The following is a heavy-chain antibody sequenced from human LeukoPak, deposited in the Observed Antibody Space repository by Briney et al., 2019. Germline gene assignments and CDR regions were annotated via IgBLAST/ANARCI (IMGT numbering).Heavy chain of an antibody. CDR1: GFFLGGHA. D-gene: IGHD3-16*02. J-gene: IGHJ4*02. CDR3: AKERAGYTNPYYFDY. CDR2: ISGSGANT. Sequence: GGSLRLPCTASGFFLGGHAMSWVRQAPGKGLEWVSTISGSGANTYYEYSVRCRFTISRDNSKNTLYLHMNRLRAEDTAVYYCAKERAGYTNPYYFDYWGQGTLVTVSS. V-gene: IGHV3-23*01.